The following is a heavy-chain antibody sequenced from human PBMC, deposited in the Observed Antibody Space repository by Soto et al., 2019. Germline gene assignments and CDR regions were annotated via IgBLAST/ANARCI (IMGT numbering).Heavy chain of an antibody. CDR1: GFTFSSYS. V-gene: IGHV3-48*01. CDR3: AKDYYGDYFDY. D-gene: IGHD4-17*01. CDR2: ISSSSSTI. J-gene: IGHJ4*02. Sequence: GGSLRLSCAASGFTFSSYSMNWVRQAPGKGLEWVSYISSSSSTIYYADSVKGRFTISRDNAKNSLYLQMNSLRAEDTAVYYCAKDYYGDYFDYWGQGTLVIASS.